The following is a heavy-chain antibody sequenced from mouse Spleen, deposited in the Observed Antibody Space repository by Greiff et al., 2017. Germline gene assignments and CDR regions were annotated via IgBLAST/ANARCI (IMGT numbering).Heavy chain of an antibody. Sequence: QVQLQQSGPELVKPGASVKISCKASGYAFSSSWMNWVKQRPGKGLEWIGRIYPGDGDTNYNGKFKGKATLTADKSSSTAYMQLSSLTSEDSAVYFCARWRLLFYAMDYWGQGTSVTVSS. CDR1: GYAFSSSW. J-gene: IGHJ4*01. CDR3: ARWRLLFYAMDY. V-gene: IGHV1-82*01. D-gene: IGHD2-3*01. CDR2: IYPGDGDT.